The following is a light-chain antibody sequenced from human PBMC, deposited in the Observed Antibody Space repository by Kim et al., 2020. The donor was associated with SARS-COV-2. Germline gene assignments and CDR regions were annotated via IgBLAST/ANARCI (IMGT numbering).Light chain of an antibody. V-gene: IGKV3-15*01. CDR2: GAS. CDR3: QEYNNWPPWT. Sequence: APGERATLSWRASQSVSNNLAWYQQKPGQAPRLLIYGASTRATGIPARFSGSGSGTEFTLIISSLQSEDFAVYYCQEYNNWPPWTFGQGTKVDIK. CDR1: QSVSNN. J-gene: IGKJ1*01.